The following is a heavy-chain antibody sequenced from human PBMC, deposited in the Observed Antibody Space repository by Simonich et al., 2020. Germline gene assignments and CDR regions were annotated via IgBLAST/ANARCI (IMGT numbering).Heavy chain of an antibody. CDR3: ASRGWSGYYDY. J-gene: IGHJ4*02. CDR2: IYYSGST. CDR1: GGSIICYY. V-gene: IGHV4-59*08. D-gene: IGHD3-3*01. Sequence: QVQLQESGPGLVKPSETLSLTCPVPGGSIICYYWSWIRQPPGKGLEWIGYIYYSGSTNYNPPPKSRVTIAVDTSKNQFSLKLSSVTAADTAVYYCASRGWSGYYDYWGQGTLVTVSS.